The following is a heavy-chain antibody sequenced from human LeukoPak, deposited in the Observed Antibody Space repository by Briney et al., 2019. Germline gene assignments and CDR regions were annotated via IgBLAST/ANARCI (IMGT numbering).Heavy chain of an antibody. J-gene: IGHJ3*02. D-gene: IGHD6-13*01. Sequence: ASVKVSCKASGYTFTGYYTHWVRQAPGQGLEWMGWINPNSGGTNYAQKFQGWVTMTRDTSISTAYMELSRLRSDDTAVYYCARAIAAAGPNAFDIWGQGTMVTVSS. CDR2: INPNSGGT. V-gene: IGHV1-2*04. CDR3: ARAIAAAGPNAFDI. CDR1: GYTFTGYY.